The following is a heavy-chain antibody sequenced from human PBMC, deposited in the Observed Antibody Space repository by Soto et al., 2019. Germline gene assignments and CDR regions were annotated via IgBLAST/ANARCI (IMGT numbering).Heavy chain of an antibody. D-gene: IGHD3-10*01. J-gene: IGHJ6*02. CDR1: GFTFDDYA. V-gene: IGHV3-9*01. CDR2: VNWNSGRI. Sequence: TGGSLRLSCAASGFTFDDYAMHWVRQAPGKGLEWVSGVNWNSGRIGYADSVKGRFTISRDNAKTSLYLQMNSLRAEDTALYYCAKDRGSGSYAANYYYYGMDVWGQGTTVTVSS. CDR3: AKDRGSGSYAANYYYYGMDV.